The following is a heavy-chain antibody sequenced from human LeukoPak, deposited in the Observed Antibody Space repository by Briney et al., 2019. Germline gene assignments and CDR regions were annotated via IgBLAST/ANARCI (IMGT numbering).Heavy chain of an antibody. D-gene: IGHD3-3*01. Sequence: GGSLRLSCAASGFTFSSYSMNWVRQAPGKGLEWVSYISSSSSTIYYADSVKGRFTISRDNSKNTLYLQMNSLRAEDTAVYYCARAITIFGVVIPYYFDYWGQGTLVTVSS. CDR3: ARAITIFGVVIPYYFDY. V-gene: IGHV3-48*01. CDR2: ISSSSSTI. J-gene: IGHJ4*02. CDR1: GFTFSSYS.